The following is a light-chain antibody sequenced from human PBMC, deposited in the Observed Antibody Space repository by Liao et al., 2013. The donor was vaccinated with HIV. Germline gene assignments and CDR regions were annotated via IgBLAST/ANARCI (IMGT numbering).Light chain of an antibody. V-gene: IGLV3-21*01. CDR1: NIGSKS. CDR2: YDS. CDR3: QAWDSSTGV. J-gene: IGLJ3*02. Sequence: SYELTQPPSVSVAPGKTARITCGGNNIGSKSVHWYQQKPGQAPVLVIYYDSDRPSGIPERFSGSNSGNTATLTISGTQPMDEADYYCQAWDSSTGVFGGGTKLTVL.